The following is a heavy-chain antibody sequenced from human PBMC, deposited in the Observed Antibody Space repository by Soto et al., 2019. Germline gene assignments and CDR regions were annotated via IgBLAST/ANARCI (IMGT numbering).Heavy chain of an antibody. J-gene: IGHJ6*02. CDR3: ERDSFDGMDV. V-gene: IGHV3-23*01. CDR2: LSDSGGSI. CDR1: GFTFSRHA. Sequence: LRLSCTASGFTFSRHAMTWVRQAPGKGLEWVSGLSDSGGSIYYADSVKGRFTISRDNSKNTLYLQMNSLRAEDTAVYYCERDSFDGMDVWGQGTTVTVS.